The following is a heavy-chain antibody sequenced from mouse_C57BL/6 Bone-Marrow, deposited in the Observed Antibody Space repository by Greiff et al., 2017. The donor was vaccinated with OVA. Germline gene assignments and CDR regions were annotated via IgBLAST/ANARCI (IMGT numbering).Heavy chain of an antibody. V-gene: IGHV1-19*01. CDR1: GYTFTDYY. Sequence: VQLKQSGPVLVKPGASVKMSCKASGYTFTDYYMNWVKQSHGKSLEWIGVINPYNGGTSYNQKFKGKATLTVDKSSSTAYMELNSLTSEDSAVYYCARDGSSSYFDYWGQGTTLTVSS. CDR2: INPYNGGT. CDR3: ARDGSSSYFDY. D-gene: IGHD1-1*01. J-gene: IGHJ2*01.